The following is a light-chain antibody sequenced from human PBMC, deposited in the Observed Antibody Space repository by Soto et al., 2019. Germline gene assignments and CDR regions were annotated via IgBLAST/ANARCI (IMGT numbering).Light chain of an antibody. CDR3: SSYTTSSTQV. Sequence: QSALTQPASVSGSPGQSITISCTGTSRDVGDYNYVSWYQHHPGKAPKLMIYEVSNRPSGVSYRFSGSKSGNTASLAISGLQAEDEADYYCSSYTTSSTQVFGGGTKLTVL. J-gene: IGLJ3*02. CDR2: EVS. V-gene: IGLV2-14*01. CDR1: SRDVGDYNY.